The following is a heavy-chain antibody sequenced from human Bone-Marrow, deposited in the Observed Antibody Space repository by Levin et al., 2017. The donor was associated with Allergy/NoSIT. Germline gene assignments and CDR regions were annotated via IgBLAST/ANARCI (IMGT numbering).Heavy chain of an antibody. Sequence: LSLTCAASGFSFNNHAMNWVRQAPGKGLEWVAIISNDGGNEHYADSVKGRFTISRDNSKNTVELQMNSLSADDTAVYYCARDRADFGDYDFDYWGQGTLVTLSS. V-gene: IGHV3-30*04. CDR3: ARDRADFGDYDFDY. D-gene: IGHD4-17*01. CDR1: GFSFNNHA. J-gene: IGHJ4*02. CDR2: ISNDGGNE.